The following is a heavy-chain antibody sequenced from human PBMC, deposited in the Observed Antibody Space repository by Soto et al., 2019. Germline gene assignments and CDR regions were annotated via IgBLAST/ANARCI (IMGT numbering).Heavy chain of an antibody. CDR3: ARDQGSYGSGSYDY. J-gene: IGHJ4*02. CDR1: GFTFSSYS. D-gene: IGHD3-10*01. Sequence: EVQLVESGGGLVKPGGSLRLSCAASGFTFSSYSMNWVRQAPGKGLEWVSSISSSSSYIYYADSVKGRFTISRDNAKNSLYLQMNSLRAEDTAVYYCARDQGSYGSGSYDYWGQGTLVTVSS. V-gene: IGHV3-21*01. CDR2: ISSSSSYI.